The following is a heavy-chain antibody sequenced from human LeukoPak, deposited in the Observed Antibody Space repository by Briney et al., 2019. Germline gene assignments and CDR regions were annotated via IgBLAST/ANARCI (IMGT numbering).Heavy chain of an antibody. CDR1: GYTSTNYG. Sequence: GASVKVSCKATGYTSTNYGISWVRQAPGQGLEWLAWINGYNGDTNHAQKLQGRVTMTTDTSTNTAFMELRSLTSDDTAVYYCARDLRSSSVCYFDYWGQGTLVTVSS. CDR3: ARDLRSSSVCYFDY. V-gene: IGHV1-18*01. CDR2: INGYNGDT. D-gene: IGHD6-6*01. J-gene: IGHJ4*02.